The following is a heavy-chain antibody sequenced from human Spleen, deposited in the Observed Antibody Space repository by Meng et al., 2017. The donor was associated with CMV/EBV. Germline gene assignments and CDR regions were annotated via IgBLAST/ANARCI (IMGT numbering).Heavy chain of an antibody. Sequence: GESLKISCAASGFIFSTYAMSWVRQAPGKGLEWVSVIYSDGSSTYYADSVKGRFTISRDNSKNTLYVQMNSLRAEDTAVYYCAKGGGTGAFDIWGQGTTVTVSS. D-gene: IGHD2-15*01. V-gene: IGHV3-23*03. CDR3: AKGGGTGAFDI. CDR2: IYSDGSST. CDR1: GFIFSTYA. J-gene: IGHJ3*02.